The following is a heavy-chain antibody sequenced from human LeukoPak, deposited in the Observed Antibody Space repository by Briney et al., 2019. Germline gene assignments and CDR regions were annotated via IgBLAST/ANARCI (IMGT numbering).Heavy chain of an antibody. CDR1: GGTFSSYA. CDR3: ARAGPTPYDFWSGSCFDY. Sequence: SVKVSCKGSGGTFSSYAISWVRQAPGQGLEWMGGIIPIFGTANYAQKFQGRVTITADESTSTAYMELSSLRSEDTAVYYCARAGPTPYDFWSGSCFDYWGQGTLVTVSS. D-gene: IGHD3-3*01. V-gene: IGHV1-69*13. J-gene: IGHJ4*02. CDR2: IIPIFGTA.